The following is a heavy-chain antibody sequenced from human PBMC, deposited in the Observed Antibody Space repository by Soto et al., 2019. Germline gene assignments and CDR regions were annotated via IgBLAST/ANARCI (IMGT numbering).Heavy chain of an antibody. J-gene: IGHJ4*02. D-gene: IGHD1-26*01. CDR2: INHRGST. CDR1: GGSFSDYF. CDR3: ARILVGAFDF. V-gene: IGHV4-34*01. Sequence: QVQLQQWGAGLLKPSETLSLTCVVYGGSFSDYFWAWIRQSPGKGLEWIGDINHRGSTSYNPSLESRVTISLDTSKNQFSLSLSSVTAADTAVYYCARILVGAFDFWGQGALVTVSS.